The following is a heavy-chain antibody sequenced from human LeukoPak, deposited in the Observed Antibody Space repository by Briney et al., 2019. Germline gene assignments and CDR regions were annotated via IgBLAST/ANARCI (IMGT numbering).Heavy chain of an antibody. D-gene: IGHD5-12*01. V-gene: IGHV3-23*01. CDR3: VKEVVATIPPL. CDR2: IDTKGTRT. Sequence: PGGFLRLSCAASGFILSNCAMTWVRQAPGKGLEWVSGIDTKGTRTYYADSVKARFTISRDNSKNTLFLQLNSLRAEDTAVYYCVKEVVATIPPLWGQGTLVTVSS. J-gene: IGHJ4*02. CDR1: GFILSNCA.